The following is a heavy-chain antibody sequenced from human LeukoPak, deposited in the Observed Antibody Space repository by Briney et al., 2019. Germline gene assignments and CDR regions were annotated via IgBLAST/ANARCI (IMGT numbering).Heavy chain of an antibody. D-gene: IGHD3-9*01. CDR3: ARGSTVNDILTGLSVPGAFDI. CDR2: ISHSGST. J-gene: IGHJ3*02. Sequence: PSETLSLTCAAYGGTFSGYYWSWIRQPPGKGLEWIGEISHSGSTNYNPSLKSRVTISVDTSKNQFSLKLSSVTVADTAVYYCARGSTVNDILTGLSVPGAFDIWGQGTMVTVSS. V-gene: IGHV4-34*01. CDR1: GGTFSGYY.